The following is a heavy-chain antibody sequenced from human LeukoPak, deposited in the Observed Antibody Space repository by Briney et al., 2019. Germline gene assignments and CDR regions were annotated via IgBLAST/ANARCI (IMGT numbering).Heavy chain of an antibody. Sequence: GGSLRLSCEASGFSSSDYYMSWVRQAPGKGLVWVSRINSDGSSTSYADSVKGRFTISRDNAKNTLYLQMNSLRAEDTAVYYCARANYGGNPRFDYWGQGTLVTVSS. J-gene: IGHJ4*02. CDR2: INSDGSST. CDR1: GFSSSDYY. CDR3: ARANYGGNPRFDY. V-gene: IGHV3-74*01. D-gene: IGHD4-23*01.